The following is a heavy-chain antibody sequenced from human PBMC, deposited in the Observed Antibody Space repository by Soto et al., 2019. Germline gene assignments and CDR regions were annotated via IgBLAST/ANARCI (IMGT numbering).Heavy chain of an antibody. CDR3: AKGRTYFDV. Sequence: EVQMLESGGGLVQPGGSLRLSCAASGFTFNTYAMSWVRQAPGKGLEWVSDISDSDDATYYADSVKGQFTISRDNSKITLYLQMNGLRAEDAAVYYCAKGRTYFDVWGQGTLVTVSS. J-gene: IGHJ4*02. V-gene: IGHV3-23*01. CDR1: GFTFNTYA. CDR2: ISDSDDAT.